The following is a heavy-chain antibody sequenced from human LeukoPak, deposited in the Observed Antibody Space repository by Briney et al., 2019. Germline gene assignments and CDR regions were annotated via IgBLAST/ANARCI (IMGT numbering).Heavy chain of an antibody. CDR2: MSSSGSPI. D-gene: IGHD5-18*01. Sequence: PGGSLRLSCEASGFTFSDYYMGWIRQAPGKGLEWISYMSSSGSPIYYADSVKGRFTISRDNAKNSLYLQMNSLRAEDTAVYYCARKARDSYGYGGFDYWGQGTPVTVSS. CDR1: GFTFSDYY. V-gene: IGHV3-11*01. CDR3: ARKARDSYGYGGFDY. J-gene: IGHJ4*02.